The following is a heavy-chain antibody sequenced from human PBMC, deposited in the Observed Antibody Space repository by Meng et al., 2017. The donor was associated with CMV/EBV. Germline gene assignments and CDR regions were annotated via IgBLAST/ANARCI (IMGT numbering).Heavy chain of an antibody. D-gene: IGHD1-7*01. CDR3: ARDRSITGTTAALLDY. Sequence: GESLKISCAASGFPFSSYSMNWVRQAPGKGLESVSSISSSSSYIYHAESVKGRFTIPRDNAKNSLYLQMNSLSAEDTAVYYCARDRSITGTTAALLDYWGQGTLVTVSS. CDR1: GFPFSSYS. CDR2: ISSSSSYI. J-gene: IGHJ4*02. V-gene: IGHV3-21*01.